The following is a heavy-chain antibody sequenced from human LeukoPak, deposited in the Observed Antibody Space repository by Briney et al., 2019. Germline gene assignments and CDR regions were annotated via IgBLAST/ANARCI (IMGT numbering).Heavy chain of an antibody. V-gene: IGHV1-18*01. Sequence: ASVKVSCKASGYTFSNSGISWVRQAPGQGLEWMGWISTYSGTTNYAHNLQGRLTMTTDTSTSTAYMELRSLKSDDTAVYYCARAVGRAMVRGVNDYWGQGTLVTVSS. D-gene: IGHD3-10*01. CDR3: ARAVGRAMVRGVNDY. CDR2: ISTYSGTT. CDR1: GYTFSNSG. J-gene: IGHJ4*02.